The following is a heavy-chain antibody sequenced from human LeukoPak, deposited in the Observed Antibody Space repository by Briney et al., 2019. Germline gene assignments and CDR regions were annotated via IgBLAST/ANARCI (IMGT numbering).Heavy chain of an antibody. Sequence: KSGGSLRLSCAASGFTFSSYSMNWVRQAPGKGLEWVSSISSSSSYIYYADSVKGRFTISRDNAKNSLYLQMNSLRAEDTAVYYCASHMGYYYDSRGWGQGTLVTVSS. V-gene: IGHV3-21*01. J-gene: IGHJ4*02. CDR1: GFTFSSYS. CDR2: ISSSSSYI. CDR3: ASHMGYYYDSRG. D-gene: IGHD3-22*01.